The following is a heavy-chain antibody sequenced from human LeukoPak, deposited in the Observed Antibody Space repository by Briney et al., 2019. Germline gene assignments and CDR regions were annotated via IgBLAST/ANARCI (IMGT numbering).Heavy chain of an antibody. D-gene: IGHD5-12*01. V-gene: IGHV3-21*01. Sequence: GGSLRLSCAASGFTFSDYCMNWVRQGPGKGLEWVSSISSVSSYIYYADSVKGRFTISRDNAKNSLYLQMNSLRAEDTAVYYCARGPSGYHNTGGQGTLVTVSS. CDR2: ISSVSSYI. CDR3: ARGPSGYHNT. CDR1: GFTFSDYC. J-gene: IGHJ4*02.